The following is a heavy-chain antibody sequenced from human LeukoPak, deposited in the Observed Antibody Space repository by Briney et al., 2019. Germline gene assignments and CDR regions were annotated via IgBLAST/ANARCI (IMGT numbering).Heavy chain of an antibody. CDR1: GFTFDDYA. Sequence: GGSLRLSCAASGFTFDDYAMHWVRQAPGKGLEWVSGISWNSGSIGYADSVKGRFTISRDNAKNSLYLQMNSLRAEDTALYYCAKGTRQFHSIRWYAEFDYWGQGTLVTVSS. CDR2: ISWNSGSI. J-gene: IGHJ4*02. D-gene: IGHD6-19*01. CDR3: AKGTRQFHSIRWYAEFDY. V-gene: IGHV3-9*01.